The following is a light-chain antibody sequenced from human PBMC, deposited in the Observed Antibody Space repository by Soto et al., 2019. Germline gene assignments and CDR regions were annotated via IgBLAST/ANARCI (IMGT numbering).Light chain of an antibody. CDR2: SDN. CDR3: AALDVRIVV. J-gene: IGLJ2*01. CDR1: RSNIGTNT. V-gene: IGLV1-44*01. Sequence: QSVLTQPPSASGTPGQRVTISCSGSRSNIGTNTVTWYQQLPGTAPKLLIYSDNQRPSGVPDRFSGSKSGTSASLAISGLQSDNEAAYYCAALDVRIVVFGGGTQLTVL.